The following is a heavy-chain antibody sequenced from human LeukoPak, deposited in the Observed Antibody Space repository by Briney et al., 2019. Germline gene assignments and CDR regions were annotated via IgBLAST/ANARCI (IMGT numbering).Heavy chain of an antibody. V-gene: IGHV3-21*01. D-gene: IGHD3-9*01. J-gene: IGHJ6*03. CDR3: ARDLWPIARYGHYMDV. CDR2: ISSSSSYI. CDR1: GFTFSSYS. Sequence: PGGSLRLSCAASGFTFSSYSMNWVRQAPGKGLEWVSFISSSSSYIYYADSVKGRFTISRDNAKNSLYLQMNSLRAEDTAVYYCARDLWPIARYGHYMDVWGKGTTVTISS.